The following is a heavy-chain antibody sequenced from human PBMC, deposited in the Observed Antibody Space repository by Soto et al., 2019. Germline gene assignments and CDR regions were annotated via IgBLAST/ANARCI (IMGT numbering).Heavy chain of an antibody. V-gene: IGHV4-59*01. CDR2: IYYSGST. Sequence: PSETLSLTCTVSGGSISSYYWSWIRQPPGKGLEWIGYIYYSGSTNYNPSLKSRVTISVDTSKNQFSLKLSSVTAADTAVYYCARLWGKMVRRSKGAFDIWGQGTMVTVSS. D-gene: IGHD3-10*01. CDR3: ARLWGKMVRRSKGAFDI. CDR1: GGSISSYY. J-gene: IGHJ3*02.